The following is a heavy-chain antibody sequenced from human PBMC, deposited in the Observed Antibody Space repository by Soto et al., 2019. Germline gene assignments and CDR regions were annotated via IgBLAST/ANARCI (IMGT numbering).Heavy chain of an antibody. CDR3: ARSGLALPYSASHWFDP. J-gene: IGHJ5*02. CDR1: GFNFNSYT. V-gene: IGHV3-21*01. D-gene: IGHD3-22*01. Sequence: GGSLRLSCAASGFNFNSYTINWVRQAPGKRLEWLSSISSSGYIYYADSVKGRFTISRDNAKNSLFLQMNSLRGEDTAVYYCARSGLALPYSASHWFDPWGHGTLVTVSS. CDR2: ISSSGYI.